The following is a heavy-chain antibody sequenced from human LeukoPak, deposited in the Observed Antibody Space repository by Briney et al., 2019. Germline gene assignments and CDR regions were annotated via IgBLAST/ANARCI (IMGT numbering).Heavy chain of an antibody. J-gene: IGHJ4*02. CDR3: AATMIVVVTTYYFDY. Sequence: GASVKVSCKASGGTFSSYAISWVRQAPGQGLEWMGRIIPILGIANYAQKFQGRVTITADKSKSTAYMELSSLRSEDTAVYYCAATMIVVVTTYYFDYWGQGTLVTVSS. D-gene: IGHD3-22*01. CDR2: IIPILGIA. CDR1: GGTFSSYA. V-gene: IGHV1-69*04.